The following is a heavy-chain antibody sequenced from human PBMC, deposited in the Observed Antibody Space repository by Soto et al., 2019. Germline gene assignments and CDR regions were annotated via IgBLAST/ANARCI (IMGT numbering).Heavy chain of an antibody. D-gene: IGHD3-16*02. V-gene: IGHV3-66*01. Sequence: PGGSLRLSCAASGFTVSSNYMSWVRQAPGKGLEWVSVIYSGGSTYYADSVKGRFTISRDNSKNTLYLQMNSLRAEDTAVYYCARSVTFGGVIVVDALDIWGQGTMVTVSS. J-gene: IGHJ3*02. CDR1: GFTVSSNY. CDR3: ARSVTFGGVIVVDALDI. CDR2: IYSGGST.